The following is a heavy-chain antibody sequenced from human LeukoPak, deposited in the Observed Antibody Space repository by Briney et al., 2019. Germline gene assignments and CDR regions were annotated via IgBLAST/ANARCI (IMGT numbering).Heavy chain of an antibody. V-gene: IGHV4-4*07. CDR3: ARGQRGYSYGYASGELDY. CDR2: IYTSGST. D-gene: IGHD5-18*01. CDR1: GGSISSYY. J-gene: IGHJ4*02. Sequence: SETLSLTCTVSGGSISSYYWSWIRQPAGKGLEWIGRIYTSGSTNYNPSLKSRVTMSVDTSKNQFSLKLSSVTAADTAVYYCARGQRGYSYGYASGELDYWGQGTLVTVSS.